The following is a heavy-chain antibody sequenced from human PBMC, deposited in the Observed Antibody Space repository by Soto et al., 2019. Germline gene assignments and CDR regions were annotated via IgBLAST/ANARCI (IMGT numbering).Heavy chain of an antibody. CDR1: GGTFSSYA. D-gene: IGHD3-3*01. CDR3: AGSNTIFGGAPRFDP. CDR2: IIPIFGTA. Sequence: SVKVSCKASGGTFSSYAISWVRQAPGQGLEWMGGIIPIFGTANYAQKFQGRVTITADESTSTAYMELSSLRSEDTAVYYCAGSNTIFGGAPRFDPWGQGTLVTVSS. J-gene: IGHJ5*02. V-gene: IGHV1-69*13.